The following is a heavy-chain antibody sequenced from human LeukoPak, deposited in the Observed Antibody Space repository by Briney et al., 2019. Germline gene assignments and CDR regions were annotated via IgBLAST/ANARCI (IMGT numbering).Heavy chain of an antibody. Sequence: GGSLRLSCAASGFTFSSYGMHWVRQAPGKGLERVAVISYDGSNKYYADSVKGRFTISRDNSKNTLYLQMNSLRAEDTAVYYCAHSSSLIWGQGTLVTVSS. CDR3: AHSSSLI. D-gene: IGHD6-13*01. CDR1: GFTFSSYG. CDR2: ISYDGSNK. V-gene: IGHV3-30*03. J-gene: IGHJ4*02.